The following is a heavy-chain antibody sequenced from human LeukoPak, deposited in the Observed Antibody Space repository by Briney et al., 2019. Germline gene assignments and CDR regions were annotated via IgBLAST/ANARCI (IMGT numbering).Heavy chain of an antibody. CDR2: IYYSGNT. CDR3: ARHISYYYDSSGYGSHFDY. D-gene: IGHD3-22*01. CDR1: GGSISSGGNY. J-gene: IGHJ4*02. Sequence: PSRTLSLTCTVSGGSISSGGNYWSWIRQHPGKGLEWIGYIYYSGNTYYNPSLKSRVTISVDTSKNQFSLRLSSVTAADTAVYYCARHISYYYDSSGYGSHFDYWGQGTLVTVSS. V-gene: IGHV4-31*03.